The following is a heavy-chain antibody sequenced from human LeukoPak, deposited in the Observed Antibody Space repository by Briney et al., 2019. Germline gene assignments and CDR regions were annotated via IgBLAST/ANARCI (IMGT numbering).Heavy chain of an antibody. D-gene: IGHD3-9*01. V-gene: IGHV4-61*01. CDR2: IYYSGST. CDR1: GGSVSSGSYY. J-gene: IGHJ6*02. Sequence: SETLSLTCTVSGGSVSSGSYYWSWIRQPPGKGLEWIGYIYYSGSTNYNPYLKSRVTISVDTPKYQFSLKLSSVPAADTALYCCARDAKILAGYYQNDYGMKVCGQGTTVTVSS. CDR3: ARDAKILAGYYQNDYGMKV.